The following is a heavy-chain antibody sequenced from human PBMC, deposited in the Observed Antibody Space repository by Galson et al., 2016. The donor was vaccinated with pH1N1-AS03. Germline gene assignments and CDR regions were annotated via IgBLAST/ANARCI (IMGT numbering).Heavy chain of an antibody. CDR3: ARRRLFWTPGFDP. D-gene: IGHD3/OR15-3a*01. CDR2: IYYTGSS. V-gene: IGHV4-39*07. CDR1: GGSIDNSRFY. J-gene: IGHJ5*02. Sequence: SETLSLTCSVSGGSIDNSRFYWGWIRQPPGKGLEWIGSIYYTGSSYYNPFLKSRVTISVDTSKNQFSLKLSSVTAADTAVYYCARRRLFWTPGFDPWGQGTLVTVSS.